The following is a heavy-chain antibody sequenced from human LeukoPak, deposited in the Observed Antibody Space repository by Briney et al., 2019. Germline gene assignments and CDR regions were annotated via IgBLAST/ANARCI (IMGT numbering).Heavy chain of an antibody. Sequence: PGGSLRLSCAASGFTFSSYAMSWVRQAPGKGLEWVSTISGSGAYTYYADSVKGRFTISRDNSKNTLYLQMNSLRAEDTDVYYCAKYFASGSYYKLPHWGQGTLVTVSS. J-gene: IGHJ1*01. CDR3: AKYFASGSYYKLPH. CDR2: ISGSGAYT. CDR1: GFTFSSYA. D-gene: IGHD3-10*01. V-gene: IGHV3-23*01.